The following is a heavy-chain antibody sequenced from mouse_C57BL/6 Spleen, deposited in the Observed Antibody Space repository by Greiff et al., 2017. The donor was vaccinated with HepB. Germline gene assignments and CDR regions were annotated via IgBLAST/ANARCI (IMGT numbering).Heavy chain of an antibody. D-gene: IGHD1-1*01. J-gene: IGHJ2*01. CDR3: AGGDYGPHFDY. CDR1: GYTFTSYG. Sequence: QVQLKQSGAELARPGASVKLSCKASGYTFTSYGISWVKQRTGQGLEWIGEIYPRSGNTYYNEKFKGKATLTADKSSSTAYMELRSLTSEDSAVYFCAGGDYGPHFDYWGQGTTLTVSS. CDR2: IYPRSGNT. V-gene: IGHV1-81*01.